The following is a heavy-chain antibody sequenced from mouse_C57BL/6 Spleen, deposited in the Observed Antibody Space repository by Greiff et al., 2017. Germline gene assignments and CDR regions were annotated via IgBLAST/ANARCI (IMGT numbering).Heavy chain of an antibody. D-gene: IGHD4-1*01. CDR2: FYPGDGDT. V-gene: IGHV1-80*01. J-gene: IGHJ4*01. Sequence: VQLQQSGAALVKPGASVKISCKASGYAFSSYWMNWVKQRPGKGLEWIGQFYPGDGDTNYNGKFKGKATMTVDKSSSTAYMQLSSLTSEDSAVYFCARGNCVKAMDYWGQGTSVTVSS. CDR3: ARGNCVKAMDY. CDR1: GYAFSSYW.